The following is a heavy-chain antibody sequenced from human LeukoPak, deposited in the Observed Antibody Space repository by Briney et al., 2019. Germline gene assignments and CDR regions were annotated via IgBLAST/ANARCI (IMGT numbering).Heavy chain of an antibody. CDR1: GFTVSSNY. V-gene: IGHV3-66*02. J-gene: IGHJ3*02. Sequence: GGSLRLSWAASGFTVSSNYMSWVRQAPGRGLEWVSVIYSGGSTYYADSVKGRFTISRDNSKNTLYLQMNSLRAEDTAVYYCARAGTPTNAFDIWGQGTMVTVSS. CDR2: IYSGGST. CDR3: ARAGTPTNAFDI.